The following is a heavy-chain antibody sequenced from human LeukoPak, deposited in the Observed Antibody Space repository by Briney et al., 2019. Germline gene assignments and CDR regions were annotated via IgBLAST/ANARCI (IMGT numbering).Heavy chain of an antibody. V-gene: IGHV4-59*01. CDR1: GGAINGDY. CDR2: IHYSGRT. Sequence: SETLSLTCSVSGGAINGDYWRWIRQTPGKGLEWIGYIHYSGRTSYNPSLKSRVTISVDTSKNQFSLRLASVTAAGTAVYYCAKETVVVPADDWFGPWGQGTLVTVSS. CDR3: AKETVVVPADDWFGP. D-gene: IGHD2-21*01. J-gene: IGHJ5*02.